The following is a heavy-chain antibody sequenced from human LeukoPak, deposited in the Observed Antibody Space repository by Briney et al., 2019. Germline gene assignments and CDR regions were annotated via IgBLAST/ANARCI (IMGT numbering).Heavy chain of an antibody. D-gene: IGHD6-13*01. CDR3: ATDRRPLKGIAAAGPYYMDV. CDR1: GYTLTALS. J-gene: IGHJ6*03. V-gene: IGHV1-24*01. CDR2: FDTEDGET. Sequence: ASVKVSCKVSGYTLTALSMHWVRQAPGKGLEWMGGFDTEDGETIYAQKFQGRVTMTEDTSTDTAYMELGSLRSEDTAVYYCATDRRPLKGIAAAGPYYMDVWGKGTTVTVSS.